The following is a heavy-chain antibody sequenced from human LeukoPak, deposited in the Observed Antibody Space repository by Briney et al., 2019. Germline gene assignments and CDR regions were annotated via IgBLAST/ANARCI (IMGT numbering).Heavy chain of an antibody. V-gene: IGHV4-31*11. CDR1: GGSFSDYY. CDR3: ARAHYPYSGYEPFDY. Sequence: SETLSLTCAVYGGSFSDYYWSWIRQHPGKGLEWIGYIYYSGSTYYNPSLKSRVTISVDTSKNQFSLKLSSVTAADTAVYYCARAHYPYSGYEPFDYWGQGTLVTVSS. J-gene: IGHJ4*02. CDR2: IYYSGST. D-gene: IGHD5-12*01.